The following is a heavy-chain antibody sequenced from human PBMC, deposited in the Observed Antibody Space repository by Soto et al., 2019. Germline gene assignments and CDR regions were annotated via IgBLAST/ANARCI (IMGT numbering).Heavy chain of an antibody. CDR1: GFTVSSNY. D-gene: IGHD1-7*01. CDR3: ARVRDNWNYPYYFDY. V-gene: IGHV3-66*01. CDR2: IYGTGTT. J-gene: IGHJ4*02. Sequence: EVQVVESGGGLVQPGGSLRLSCAASGFTVSSNYMTWVRQAPGKVLQWVSIIYGTGTTYYTDYVKGRFTISRDNSKNTLYLQMNSLRSEDTAVYYCARVRDNWNYPYYFDYWGQGTLVTVSS.